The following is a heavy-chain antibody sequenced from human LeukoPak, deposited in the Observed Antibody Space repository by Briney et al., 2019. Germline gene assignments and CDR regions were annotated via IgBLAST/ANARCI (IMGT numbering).Heavy chain of an antibody. CDR3: ARPDNWNYVSPFDY. CDR1: GFTFSSYW. D-gene: IGHD1-7*01. V-gene: IGHV3-7*01. J-gene: IGHJ4*02. Sequence: GGSLRLSCAASGFTFSSYWMSWVRQAPGKGLEWVANIKQDGSEKYYVDSVKGRFTISRDNAKNSLYLQMNSLRAEDTAVYYCARPDNWNYVSPFDYWGQGTLVTVSS. CDR2: IKQDGSEK.